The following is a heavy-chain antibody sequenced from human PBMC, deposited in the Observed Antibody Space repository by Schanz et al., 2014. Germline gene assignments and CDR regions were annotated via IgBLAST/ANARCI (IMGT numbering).Heavy chain of an antibody. CDR3: ARANDRRKINFDD. CDR1: GFTFSSYG. J-gene: IGHJ4*02. Sequence: QVQLLQFGGGVVQPGRSLRLSCAASGFTFSSYGMHWVRQAPGKGLEWVAVIWYDENNKYYADSVKGRFTMSRDNSKNTLYLQMNSLRAEDTAVDYCARANDRRKINFDDWGRGTLVTVSS. V-gene: IGHV3-33*08. CDR2: IWYDENNK.